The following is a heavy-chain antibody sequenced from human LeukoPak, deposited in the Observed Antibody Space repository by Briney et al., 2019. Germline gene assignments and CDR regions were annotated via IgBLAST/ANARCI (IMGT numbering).Heavy chain of an antibody. CDR1: GFTFSGSA. CDR3: TRLGFDY. Sequence: GGSLKLSCAASGFTFSGSAMHWVRQASGKGLEWVGRIRSKANSYATAYAASVKDRFTISRDDSKNTAYLQMNSLKTEDTAVYYCTRLGFDYWGQGTLVTVSS. V-gene: IGHV3-73*01. J-gene: IGHJ4*02. CDR2: IRSKANSYAT.